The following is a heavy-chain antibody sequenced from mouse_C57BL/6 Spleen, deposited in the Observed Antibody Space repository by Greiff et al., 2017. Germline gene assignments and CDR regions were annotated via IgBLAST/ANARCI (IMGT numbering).Heavy chain of an antibody. J-gene: IGHJ2*01. CDR3: ASKRLCQYYFDN. D-gene: IGHD6-1*01. CDR1: GYTFTSYW. CDR2: IHPNSGST. V-gene: IGHV1-64*01. Sequence: QVQLQQPGAELVKPGASVKLSCKASGYTFTSYWMHWVKQRPGQGLEWIGMIHPNSGSTNYNEKFKSKATLTVDKSSSTAYMQLSSLSSEDSAVYYCASKRLCQYYFDNGGEGTTLTVSS.